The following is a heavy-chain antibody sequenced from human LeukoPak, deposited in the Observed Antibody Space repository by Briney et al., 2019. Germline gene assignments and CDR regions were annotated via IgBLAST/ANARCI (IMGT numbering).Heavy chain of an antibody. CDR1: GFTFDDYA. Sequence: PGRSLRLSCAASGFTFDDYAMHWVRQAPGKGLEWVSGISWNSGSIGYADSVKGRFTISRDNAKNSLYLQMNSLRAEDTALYYCAKYYYYYGMDVWGQGTTVTVSS. J-gene: IGHJ6*02. CDR2: ISWNSGSI. V-gene: IGHV3-9*01. CDR3: AKYYYYYGMDV.